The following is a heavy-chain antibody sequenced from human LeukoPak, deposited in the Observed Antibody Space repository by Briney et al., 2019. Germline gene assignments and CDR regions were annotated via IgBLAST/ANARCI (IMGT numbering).Heavy chain of an antibody. CDR2: ISYDGSNK. CDR3: ARDLEYYDSSGSVIENAFDI. Sequence: PGRSLRLSCAASGFTFSSYAMHWVRQAPGKGLEWVAVISYDGSNKYYADSVKGRFTISRDNSKNTLYLQMNSLRAEDTAVYYCARDLEYYDSSGSVIENAFDIWGQGTMVTVSS. V-gene: IGHV3-30-3*01. CDR1: GFTFSSYA. D-gene: IGHD3-22*01. J-gene: IGHJ3*02.